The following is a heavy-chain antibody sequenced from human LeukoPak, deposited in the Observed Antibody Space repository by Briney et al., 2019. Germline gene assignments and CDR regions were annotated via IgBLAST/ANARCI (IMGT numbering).Heavy chain of an antibody. Sequence: GGSLRLSCVASGFTFSSYTMNWVRQAPGKGLEWVSCVSGSSAYIDYADSVKGRFTISRDNDKNSLYLQMNSLRAEDTAVYYCARDYGSGSPRWFDPWGQGTLVTVSS. CDR3: ARDYGSGSPRWFDP. CDR2: VSGSSAYI. CDR1: GFTFSSYT. V-gene: IGHV3-21*01. D-gene: IGHD3-10*01. J-gene: IGHJ5*02.